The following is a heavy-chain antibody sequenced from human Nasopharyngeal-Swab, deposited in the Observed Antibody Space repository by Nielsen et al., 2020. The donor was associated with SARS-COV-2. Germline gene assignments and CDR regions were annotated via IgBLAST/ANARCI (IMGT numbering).Heavy chain of an antibody. J-gene: IGHJ4*02. CDR2: INPNSGGT. CDR3: ARDDDYGDYGLWY. CDR1: GYTFTGYY. D-gene: IGHD4-17*01. Sequence: ASVKVSCKASGYTFTGYYMHWVRQAPGQGLEWMRRINPNSGGTNYAQKFQGRVTMTRDTSISTAYMELSRLRSDDTAVYYCARDDDYGDYGLWYWGQGTLVTVSS. V-gene: IGHV1-2*06.